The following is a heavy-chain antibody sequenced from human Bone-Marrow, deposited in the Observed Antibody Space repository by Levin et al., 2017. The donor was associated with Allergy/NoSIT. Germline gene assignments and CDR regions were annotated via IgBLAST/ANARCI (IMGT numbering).Heavy chain of an antibody. CDR1: GFTFSSYS. CDR3: ARVGPSISSSWYRETDY. CDR2: ISSSSSTI. J-gene: IGHJ4*02. Sequence: GGSLRLSCAASGFTFSSYSMNWVRQAPGKGLEWVSYISSSSSTIYYADSVKGRFTISRDNAKNSLYLQMNSLRDEDTAVYYCARVGPSISSSWYRETDYWGQGTLVTVSS. D-gene: IGHD6-13*01. V-gene: IGHV3-48*02.